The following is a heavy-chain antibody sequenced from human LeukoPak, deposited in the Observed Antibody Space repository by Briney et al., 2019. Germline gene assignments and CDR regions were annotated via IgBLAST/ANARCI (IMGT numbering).Heavy chain of an antibody. CDR1: GGSISSSTYY. CDR2: IYYSGST. J-gene: IGHJ3*02. Sequence: SETLSLTCTVSGGSISSSTYYWGWIRQPPGKGLEWIASIYYSGSTYYNPSLKSRVTISVDTSKNQFSLKVSAVTAADTAVYYCARLPAATDIWGQGTMVTVSS. CDR3: ARLPAATDI. V-gene: IGHV4-39*01.